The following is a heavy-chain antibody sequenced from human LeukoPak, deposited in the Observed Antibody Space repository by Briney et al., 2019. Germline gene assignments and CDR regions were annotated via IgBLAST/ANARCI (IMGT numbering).Heavy chain of an antibody. CDR2: ISYDGSNK. J-gene: IGHJ4*02. D-gene: IGHD6-13*01. V-gene: IGHV3-30*04. CDR1: GFTFSSYA. CDR3: ARNPSSLDIAAAGN. Sequence: GGSLRLSCAASGFTFSSYAMHWVRQAPGKGLEWVAVISYDGSNKYYADSVKGRFTISRDNSKNTLYLQMNSLRAEDTAVYYCARNPSSLDIAAAGNLGQGTLVTVPS.